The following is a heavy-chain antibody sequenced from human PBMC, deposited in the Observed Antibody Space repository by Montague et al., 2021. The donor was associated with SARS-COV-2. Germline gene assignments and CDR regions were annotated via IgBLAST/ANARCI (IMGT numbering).Heavy chain of an antibody. CDR3: ARDLGRTGYYYGLDV. D-gene: IGHD3/OR15-3a*01. CDR1: GGSLSSGGYY. Sequence: TLSLTCTVSGGSLSSGGYYWSWIRQLPGKGLEWLGYFYYSGSTYYXPSLKSRVFISADMSKNQFFLNLTSVTAADAAVYYCARDLGRTGYYYGLDVWGQETTVTVSS. J-gene: IGHJ6*02. V-gene: IGHV4-31*03. CDR2: FYYSGST.